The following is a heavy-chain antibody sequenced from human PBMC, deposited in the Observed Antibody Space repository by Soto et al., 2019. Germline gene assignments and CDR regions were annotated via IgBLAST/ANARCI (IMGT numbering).Heavy chain of an antibody. J-gene: IGHJ5*02. CDR2: INHSGST. Sequence: SETLSLTCAVYAGSFRGYYWSWIPQPPGKGLEWSGEINHSGSTNYNPSLKSRVTISVDTSKNQFSLKLSSVTAADTAVYYCARGVAAAKEKNWFDPRGQGTLVTVTS. CDR1: AGSFRGYY. CDR3: ARGVAAAKEKNWFDP. V-gene: IGHV4-34*01. D-gene: IGHD6-13*01.